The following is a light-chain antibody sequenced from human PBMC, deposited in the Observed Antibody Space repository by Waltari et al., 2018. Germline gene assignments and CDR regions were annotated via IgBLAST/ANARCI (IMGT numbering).Light chain of an antibody. CDR2: DVN. CDR1: SSDVGAYDY. Sequence: QSALTQPASVSGSPGPSIAISCTGTSSDVGAYDYVPGYQQHPGKAPKLIIFDVNYRPSGVSNRFSSSKSGNTASLTISGLQPEDEADYYCSSYLSTNTEVFGGGTKVTVL. J-gene: IGLJ2*01. CDR3: SSYLSTNTEV. V-gene: IGLV2-14*03.